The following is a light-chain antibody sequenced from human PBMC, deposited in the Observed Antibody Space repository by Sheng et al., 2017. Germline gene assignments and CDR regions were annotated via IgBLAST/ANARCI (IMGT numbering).Light chain of an antibody. CDR2: GAS. J-gene: IGKJ1*01. Sequence: VLTQSPGTLSVSPGERATLSCRASQSVSSNLAWYQQKPGQVPRLLIYGASTRATGIPARFSGRGSGTDFTLTISSLQSEDFAFYYCQQYDTWPRTFGQGTKVDIK. CDR1: QSVSSN. V-gene: IGKV3-15*01. CDR3: QQYDTWPRT.